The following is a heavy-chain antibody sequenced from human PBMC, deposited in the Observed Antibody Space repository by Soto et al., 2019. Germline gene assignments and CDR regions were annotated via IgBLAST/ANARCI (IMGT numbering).Heavy chain of an antibody. D-gene: IGHD6-6*01. V-gene: IGHV4-31*03. Sequence: SETLSLTCTVSGGPISSGGYYWSWVRQHPGKGLEWIGDIYHSGSTYYTPSLKSRVTISVDKSKNQFSLKLSSVTAADTAVYYCARKGDYSSSPMDVWGKGTTVTVSS. CDR2: IYHSGST. J-gene: IGHJ6*03. CDR3: ARKGDYSSSPMDV. CDR1: GGPISSGGYY.